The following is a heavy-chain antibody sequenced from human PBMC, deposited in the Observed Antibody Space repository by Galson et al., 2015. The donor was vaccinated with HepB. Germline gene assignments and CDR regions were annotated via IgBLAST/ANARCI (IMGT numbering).Heavy chain of an antibody. V-gene: IGHV3-21*04. CDR1: GFTFSSYS. CDR2: ISSSSSYI. J-gene: IGHJ5*02. CDR3: VGYCSGGSCYSFWFDP. D-gene: IGHD2-15*01. Sequence: SLRLSCAASGFTFSSYSMNWVRQAPGKGLEWVSSISSSSSYIYYADSVKGRFTISRDNSKNTLYLQMNSLRAEDTAVYYCVGYCSGGSCYSFWFDPWGQGTLVTVSS.